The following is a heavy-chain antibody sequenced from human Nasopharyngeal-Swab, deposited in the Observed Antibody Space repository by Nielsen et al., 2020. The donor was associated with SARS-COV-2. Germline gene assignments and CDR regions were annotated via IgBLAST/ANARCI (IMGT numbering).Heavy chain of an antibody. Sequence: GGSLRLSCAASGFTFSSYSMNWVRQAPGKGLEWVSYISSSSSTIYYADSVKGRFTISRDNAKNSLYLQMNSLRDEDTAVYYCARGRGYCSGGSCYSGGTDYYYGMDVWGQGTTVTVSS. CDR1: GFTFSSYS. V-gene: IGHV3-48*02. CDR3: ARGRGYCSGGSCYSGGTDYYYGMDV. CDR2: ISSSSSTI. J-gene: IGHJ6*02. D-gene: IGHD2-15*01.